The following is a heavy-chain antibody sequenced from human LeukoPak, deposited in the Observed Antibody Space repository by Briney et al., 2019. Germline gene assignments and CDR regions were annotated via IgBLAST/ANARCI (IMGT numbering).Heavy chain of an antibody. V-gene: IGHV3-21*01. J-gene: IGHJ4*02. D-gene: IGHD3-16*01. CDR1: RFTLSWYS. Sequence: PGGSLRLSCAASRFTLSWYSMHWVRQAPGKGLEWVSSISSSSSYIYYADSVKGRFTISRDNAKNSLYLQMNSLRAEDTAVYYCASSFDWGQGTLVTVSS. CDR2: ISSSSSYI. CDR3: ASSFD.